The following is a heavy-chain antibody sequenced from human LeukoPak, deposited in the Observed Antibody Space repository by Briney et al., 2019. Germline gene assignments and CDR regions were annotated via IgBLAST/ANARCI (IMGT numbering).Heavy chain of an antibody. CDR3: ARVRTTVTTYRLGWFDP. V-gene: IGHV4-61*08. Sequence: PSQTLSLTCTVSGGSISSGGYYWSWIRQPPGKGLEWIGYIYYSGSTNYNPSLKSRVTISVDTSKNQFSLKLSSVTAADTAVYYCARVRTTVTTYRLGWFDPWGQGTLVTVSS. D-gene: IGHD4-17*01. CDR1: GGSISSGGYY. CDR2: IYYSGST. J-gene: IGHJ5*02.